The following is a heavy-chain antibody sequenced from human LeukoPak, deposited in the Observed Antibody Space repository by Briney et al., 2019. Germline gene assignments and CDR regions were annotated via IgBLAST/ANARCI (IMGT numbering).Heavy chain of an antibody. CDR3: ARDLSHDSSGYYSFPDAFDI. CDR2: IYYSGST. J-gene: IGHJ3*02. CDR1: GGSISSYY. D-gene: IGHD3-22*01. V-gene: IGHV4-59*01. Sequence: SETLSLTCTVSGGSISSYYWSWIRQPPGKGLEWIGYIYYSGSTNYNPSLKSRVTISADTSKNQFSLKLSSVTAADTAVYYCARDLSHDSSGYYSFPDAFDIWGQGTMVTVSS.